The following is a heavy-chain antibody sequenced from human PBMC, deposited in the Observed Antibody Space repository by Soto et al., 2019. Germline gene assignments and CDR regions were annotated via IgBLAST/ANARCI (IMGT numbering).Heavy chain of an antibody. CDR1: GFTFSSYG. Sequence: GGSLRLSCAASGFTFSSYGMHWVRQAPGKGLEWVAVISYDGINKYYADSVKGRFTISRDNSKNTLYLQMNSLRAEDTAVYYCAKSHVNYYYGMDVWGQGTTVTVSS. V-gene: IGHV3-30*18. CDR3: AKSHVNYYYGMDV. CDR2: ISYDGINK. J-gene: IGHJ6*02.